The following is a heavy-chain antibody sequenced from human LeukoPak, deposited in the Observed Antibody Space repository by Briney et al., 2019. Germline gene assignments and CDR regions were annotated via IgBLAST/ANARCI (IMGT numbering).Heavy chain of an antibody. D-gene: IGHD2-2*01. CDR3: AKDDSPGSFLRVVVPAADY. CDR2: IRYDGSNK. V-gene: IGHV3-30*02. Sequence: TGGSLRLSCAASGFTFSSYGMHWVRQAPGKGLEWVAFIRYDGSNKYYADSVKGRFTISRDNSKNTLYLQMNNLRAEDTAVYYCAKDDSPGSFLRVVVPAADYWGQGTLVTVSS. J-gene: IGHJ4*02. CDR1: GFTFSSYG.